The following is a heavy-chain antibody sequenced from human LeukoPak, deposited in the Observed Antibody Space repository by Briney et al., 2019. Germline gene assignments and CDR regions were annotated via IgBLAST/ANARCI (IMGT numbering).Heavy chain of an antibody. D-gene: IGHD3-22*01. Sequence: LSGGSLRLSCAASGFTFSTYWMSWVRQAPGKGLEWVANIKQDGSEKYYVDLVKGRFTISRDNAKNSLHLLMNSLRAEDTALYYCARSYYYDTDGPYYDSWGQGTLVTVSS. V-gene: IGHV3-7*01. CDR3: ARSYYYDTDGPYYDS. J-gene: IGHJ4*02. CDR2: IKQDGSEK. CDR1: GFTFSTYW.